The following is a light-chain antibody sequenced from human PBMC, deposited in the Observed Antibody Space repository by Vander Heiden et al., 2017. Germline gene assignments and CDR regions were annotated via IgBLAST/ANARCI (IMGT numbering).Light chain of an antibody. CDR3: HQRGIWPPT. J-gene: IGKJ3*01. CDR2: DAS. CDR1: QSVSSY. V-gene: IGKV3-11*01. Sequence: EIVLTQSPATLSLSPGERATLSCRASQSVSSYLAWYQHKPGQAPRLLIYDASNRATGIPARFSGSGSGTDFTLTISSLEPEDFALYCCHQRGIWPPTFGPGTTVDVK.